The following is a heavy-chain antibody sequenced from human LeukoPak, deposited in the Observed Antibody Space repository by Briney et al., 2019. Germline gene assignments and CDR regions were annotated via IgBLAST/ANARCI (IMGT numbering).Heavy chain of an antibody. V-gene: IGHV3-23*01. Sequence: AGGSLRLSCAASGVTLRSYAMTWIRQAPGKGLQWVSVISGDGESTYYAASVRGRFTISRDNSKNTLYLQMNRLRAEDTAVYYCAKVEGPRWFDPWGQGTLVTVSS. CDR2: ISGDGEST. CDR3: AKVEGPRWFDP. D-gene: IGHD3-3*01. CDR1: GVTLRSYA. J-gene: IGHJ5*02.